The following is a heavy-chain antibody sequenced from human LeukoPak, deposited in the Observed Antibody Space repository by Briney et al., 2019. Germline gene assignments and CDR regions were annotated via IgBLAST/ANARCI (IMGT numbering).Heavy chain of an antibody. CDR3: ARTYYDYVWGSYDY. V-gene: IGHV4-34*01. J-gene: IGHJ4*02. CDR2: INHSGST. D-gene: IGHD3-16*01. Sequence: PSETLSLTCAVYGGSFSGYYWSWIRQPPGKGLEWIGEINHSGSTNYNPSLKSRVTISVDTSKNQFSLKLSSVTAADTAVYYCARTYYDYVWGSYDYWGQGTLVTVSS. CDR1: GGSFSGYY.